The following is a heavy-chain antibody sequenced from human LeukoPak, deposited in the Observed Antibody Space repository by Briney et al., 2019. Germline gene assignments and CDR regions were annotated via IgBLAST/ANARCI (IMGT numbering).Heavy chain of an antibody. D-gene: IGHD2-2*01. CDR2: INPNSGDS. CDR3: ARDRVYCSGTSCYVTSVDN. J-gene: IGHJ4*02. V-gene: IGHV1-2*02. CDR1: GYTFTGYY. Sequence: GASVKVSCEASGYTFTGYYIHWVRQAPGQGLEWMGWINPNSGDSNHTQKFQGRVTMTRDTSISTAYIELSNLRSDDTAVYYCARDRVYCSGTSCYVTSVDNWGQGTLVTVSS.